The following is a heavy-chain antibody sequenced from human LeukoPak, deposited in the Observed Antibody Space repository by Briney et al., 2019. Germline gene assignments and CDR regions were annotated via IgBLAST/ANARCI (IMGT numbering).Heavy chain of an antibody. J-gene: IGHJ4*02. D-gene: IGHD6-13*01. CDR2: IYTSGST. V-gene: IGHV4-4*09. CDR1: GGSISSYY. CDR3: ARPEEKRCSWGYFDY. Sequence: SETLSLTCTVSGGSISSYYWSWIRQPPGKGLEWIGCIYTSGSTNYNPSLKSRVTISVDTSKNQFSLMLSSVTAAHTAVYYCARPEEKRCSWGYFDYWGQGTLVTVSS.